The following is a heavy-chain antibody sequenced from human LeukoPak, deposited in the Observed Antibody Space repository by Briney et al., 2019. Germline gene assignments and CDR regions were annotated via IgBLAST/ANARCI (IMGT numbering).Heavy chain of an antibody. V-gene: IGHV1-69*01. CDR1: RGTVTIYA. CDR3: ARDITMVRGVISAFDY. Sequence: ASATLSGKASRGTVTIYAISRGRQAPGPGLEWLRGMLPVYGTAKYGKKFQGRVRITADESTSTAYMVRSSLRSEDTAVYYCARDITMVRGVISAFDYWGQGRLVTVSS. CDR2: MLPVYGTA. J-gene: IGHJ4*02. D-gene: IGHD3-10*01.